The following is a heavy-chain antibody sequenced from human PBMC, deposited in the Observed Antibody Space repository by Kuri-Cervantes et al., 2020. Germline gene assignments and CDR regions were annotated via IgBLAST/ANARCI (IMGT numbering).Heavy chain of an antibody. CDR3: AREVGATGAIDY. D-gene: IGHD1-26*01. Sequence: ASVKVSCKASGYTFTGYYMHWVRQAPGQGLEWVGWINPNSGGTNYAPKFQGRVTMTRDTPTSTVYMELISLRSDDAAVYYCAREVGATGAIDYWGQGTSVTVSS. J-gene: IGHJ4*02. V-gene: IGHV1-2*02. CDR1: GYTFTGYY. CDR2: INPNSGGT.